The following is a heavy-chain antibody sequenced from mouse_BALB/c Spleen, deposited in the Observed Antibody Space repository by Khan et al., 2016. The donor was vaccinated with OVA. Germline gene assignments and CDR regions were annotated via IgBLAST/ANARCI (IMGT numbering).Heavy chain of an antibody. CDR1: GYTFINYW. CDR3: ARRGLRWDFDY. Sequence: QVQLQQSGAELAKPGASVKMSCKASGYTFINYWILWVKQRPGQGLEWIGYINPSTAYTEYNQNFKDKATLTADKSSRTAYMQLSSLTSEDSAVEYCARRGLRWDFDYWGQGTTLTVSS. V-gene: IGHV1-7*01. CDR2: INPSTAYT. D-gene: IGHD1-1*01. J-gene: IGHJ2*01.